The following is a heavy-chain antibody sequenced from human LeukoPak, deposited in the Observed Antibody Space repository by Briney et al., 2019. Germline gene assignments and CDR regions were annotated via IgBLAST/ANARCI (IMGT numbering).Heavy chain of an antibody. Sequence: GRSLRLSCAASGFTFSSYAMSWVRQAPGKGLEWVSAISGSGGSTYYADSVKGRFTISRDNSKNTLYRKMNSPRAQATAVYYCAITKYIVVETEYYFDYWDQGNLVTVSS. V-gene: IGHV3-23*01. CDR1: GFTFSSYA. CDR2: ISGSGGST. CDR3: AITKYIVVETEYYFDY. J-gene: IGHJ4*02. D-gene: IGHD2-21*02.